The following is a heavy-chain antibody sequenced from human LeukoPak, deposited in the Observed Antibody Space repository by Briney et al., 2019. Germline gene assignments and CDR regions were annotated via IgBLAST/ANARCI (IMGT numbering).Heavy chain of an antibody. CDR2: ISANNGDT. D-gene: IGHD2-15*01. V-gene: IGHV1-18*01. Sequence: ASVKVSCKASGYTFMHYGIHWVRQAPGQGLEWLGWISANNGDTNYAQKLQGRVTMTTDTSTSTAYMELRSLTSDDTAVYYCARRGPTPYYYYMDAWGNGTTVTVSS. J-gene: IGHJ6*03. CDR3: ARRGPTPYYYYMDA. CDR1: GYTFMHYG.